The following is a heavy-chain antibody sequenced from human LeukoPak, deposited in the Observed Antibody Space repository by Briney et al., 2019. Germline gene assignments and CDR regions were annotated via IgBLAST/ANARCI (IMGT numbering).Heavy chain of an antibody. V-gene: IGHV1-2*02. CDR3: ATPTYYDYVWGSYHL. J-gene: IGHJ3*01. D-gene: IGHD3-16*02. CDR2: INPNSGGT. CDR1: GYTFTDYY. Sequence: ASVKVSCKASGYTFTDYYMHWVRQAPGQGLEWMGWINPNSGGTNYAQKFQGRVTMTRDTSISTAYMELSRLRSDDTAVYYCATPTYYDYVWGSYHLWGQGTMVTVSS.